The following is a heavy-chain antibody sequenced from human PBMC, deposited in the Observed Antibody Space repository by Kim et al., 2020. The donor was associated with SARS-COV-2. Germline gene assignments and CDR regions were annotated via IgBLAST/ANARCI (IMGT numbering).Heavy chain of an antibody. CDR2: ISDTGAST. CDR3: AKDSGYCSSTSCKDLDY. Sequence: GGSLRLSCAASGFTFSSYAMNWVRQAPGKGLEWVSSISDTGASTYYADSVKGRFTISRDNSKYTLYLQVNSLRAEDTAVYYCAKDSGYCSSTSCKDLDYWGQGTLVTVSS. D-gene: IGHD2-2*03. J-gene: IGHJ4*02. V-gene: IGHV3-23*01. CDR1: GFTFSSYA.